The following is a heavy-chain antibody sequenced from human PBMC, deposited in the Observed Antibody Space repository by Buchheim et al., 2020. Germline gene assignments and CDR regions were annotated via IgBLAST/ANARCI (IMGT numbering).Heavy chain of an antibody. Sequence: QVTLRESGPALVKATQTLTLTCSFSGFSLSTSALCVSWIRQAPGKALEWLARIDGDDDKDYSPSLKTRFTISKDTSKNQVALTMTNMDPADTATYYCARALRGFSYGFDYWGQGAL. CDR2: IDGDDDK. V-gene: IGHV2-70*15. CDR1: GFSLSTSALC. D-gene: IGHD5-18*01. CDR3: ARALRGFSYGFDY. J-gene: IGHJ4*02.